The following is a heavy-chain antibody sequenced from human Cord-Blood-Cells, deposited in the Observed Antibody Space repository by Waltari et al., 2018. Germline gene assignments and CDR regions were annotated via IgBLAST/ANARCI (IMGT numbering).Heavy chain of an antibody. J-gene: IGHJ5*02. V-gene: IGHV4-34*01. CDR1: GGSFSGYH. D-gene: IGHD6-13*01. Sequence: QVQLQQWGAGLLKPSETLSLHRAGYGGSFSGYHWSWNRQPPGKGLEWIGEINHSGSTNYNPSLKSRVTISVDTSKNQFSLKLSSVTAADTAVYYCASGDREQQLVNWFDPWGQGTLVTVSS. CDR3: ASGDREQQLVNWFDP. CDR2: INHSGST.